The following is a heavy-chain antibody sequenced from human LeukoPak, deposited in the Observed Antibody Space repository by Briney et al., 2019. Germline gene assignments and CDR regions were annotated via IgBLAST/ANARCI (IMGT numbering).Heavy chain of an antibody. CDR1: GGSFSGYY. CDR3: ARGRRIDY. V-gene: IGHV4-34*01. J-gene: IGHJ4*02. Sequence: PSETLSLTCAVYGGSFSGYYWSWIRQPPGKELEWIGEINHSGSTNYNPSLKSRVTISVDTSKNQFSLKLSSVTAADTAVYYCARGRRIDYWGQGTLVTVSS. CDR2: INHSGST.